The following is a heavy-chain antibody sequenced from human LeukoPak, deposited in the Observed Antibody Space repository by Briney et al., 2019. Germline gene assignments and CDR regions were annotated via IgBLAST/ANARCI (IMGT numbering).Heavy chain of an antibody. CDR2: IYYSGSI. J-gene: IGHJ3*02. D-gene: IGHD2-2*02. CDR1: GGSVSSGSYY. CDR3: ARADIVVVPAAIWDAFDI. Sequence: PSETLSLTCTVSGGSVSSGSYYWSWIRQPPGKGLEWIGYIYYSGSINYNPSLKSRVTISVDTSKNQFSLKLSSVTAADTAVYYCARADIVVVPAAIWDAFDIWGQGTMVTVSS. V-gene: IGHV4-61*01.